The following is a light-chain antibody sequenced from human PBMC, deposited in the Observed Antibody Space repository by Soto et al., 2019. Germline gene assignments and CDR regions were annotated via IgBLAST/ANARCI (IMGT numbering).Light chain of an antibody. Sequence: EIVMTQSPATLSVSPGERATLSCRASQNIGRNLAWYQQIPGQAPRLLFYEASTRATGIPARFSASGSGTEFTLTITSLQSEDFAVYYCQQYNQWPHPFGGGTKVDIK. CDR1: QNIGRN. V-gene: IGKV3-15*01. CDR2: EAS. J-gene: IGKJ4*01. CDR3: QQYNQWPHP.